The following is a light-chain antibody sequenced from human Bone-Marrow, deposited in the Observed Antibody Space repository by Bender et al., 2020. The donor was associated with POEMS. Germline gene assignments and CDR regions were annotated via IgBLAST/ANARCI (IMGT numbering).Light chain of an antibody. CDR1: SSNIGAHA. CDR2: SSH. J-gene: IGLJ3*02. V-gene: IGLV1-44*01. CDR3: AVWDDRLNGWV. Sequence: QSVLTQPPSASGTPGQRVTISCSGGSSNIGAHAVNWYQHLPGTAPKLLIYSSHRRPSEVPDRFSGSRAGTSASLAISGLQSEDEADYCCAVWDDRLNGWVFGGGTKLTVL.